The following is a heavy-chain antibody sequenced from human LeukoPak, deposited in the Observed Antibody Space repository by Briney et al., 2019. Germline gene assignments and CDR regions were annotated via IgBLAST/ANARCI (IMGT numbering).Heavy chain of an antibody. CDR1: GFTFSYYW. Sequence: GGSLRLSCAASGFTFSYYWMSWVRQAPGKGLEWVANIKQDGSEIYYVDSVKGRFTISRDNAKNSLYLQMNSLRAEDTAVYYCARYGGCKLFDYWGQGTLVTVSS. J-gene: IGHJ4*02. D-gene: IGHD2-15*01. V-gene: IGHV3-7*04. CDR3: ARYGGCKLFDY. CDR2: IKQDGSEI.